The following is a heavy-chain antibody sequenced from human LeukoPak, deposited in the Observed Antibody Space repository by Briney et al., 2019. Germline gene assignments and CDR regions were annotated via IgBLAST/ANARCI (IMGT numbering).Heavy chain of an antibody. CDR1: GYTFTSYA. J-gene: IGHJ5*02. D-gene: IGHD3-22*01. CDR2: INTNTGNP. CDR3: ARDWGYYYDSSGSAPWFDP. V-gene: IGHV7-4-1*02. Sequence: ASVKVSCKASGYTFTSYAMNWVRQAPGQGLEWMGWINTNTGNPTYAQGFTGRFVFSLDTSVSTAYLQISSLKAEDTAVYYCARDWGYYYDSSGSAPWFDPWGQGTLVTVSS.